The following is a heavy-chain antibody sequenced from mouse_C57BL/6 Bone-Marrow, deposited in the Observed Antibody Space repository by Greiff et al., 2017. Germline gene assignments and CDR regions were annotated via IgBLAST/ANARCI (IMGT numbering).Heavy chain of an antibody. J-gene: IGHJ2*01. CDR3: GRRWDWGGLYYLDY. Sequence: EVQLQQSGPELVKPGASVKISCKASGYSFTDYNMNWVKQSNGKSLEWIGVINPNYGTTSYNQKFKGKATLTVEQSSSTAYMQLNSLTSEDSAVYYCGRRWDWGGLYYLDYWGQGTTLTVSS. CDR2: INPNYGTT. D-gene: IGHD4-1*01. CDR1: GYSFTDYN. V-gene: IGHV1-39*01.